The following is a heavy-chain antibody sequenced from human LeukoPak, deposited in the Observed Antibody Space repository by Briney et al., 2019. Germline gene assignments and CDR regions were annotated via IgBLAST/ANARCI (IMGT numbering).Heavy chain of an antibody. V-gene: IGHV3-21*01. Sequence: GGSLRLSCAASGFTFSSYSMNWVRQAPGKGLEWVSSISSSSSYIYYADSVKGRFTISRDNAKNSLYLQMNSLRAEDTAVYYCATMKPLRFLEWLSYFDYWGQGTLVTVSS. CDR3: ATMKPLRFLEWLSYFDY. J-gene: IGHJ4*02. D-gene: IGHD3-3*01. CDR1: GFTFSSYS. CDR2: ISSSSSYI.